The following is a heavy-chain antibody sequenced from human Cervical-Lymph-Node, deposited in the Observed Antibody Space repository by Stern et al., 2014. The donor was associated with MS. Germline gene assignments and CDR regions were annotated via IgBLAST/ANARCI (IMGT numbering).Heavy chain of an antibody. D-gene: IGHD1-26*01. CDR1: GFSLTTDGLC. CDR2: VDWGDDT. CDR3: ARTRWGASGRHAARFDH. V-gene: IGHV2-70*01. Sequence: QVTLRESGPALVRPTQTLTLTCSFSGFSLTTDGLCVSWIRQPPGKALQWLALVDWGDDTYYDTSLRTRLTISKDTSKNRVVLTMANMDPMDTATYFCARTRWGASGRHAARFDHWGQGTRVIVSS. J-gene: IGHJ3*01.